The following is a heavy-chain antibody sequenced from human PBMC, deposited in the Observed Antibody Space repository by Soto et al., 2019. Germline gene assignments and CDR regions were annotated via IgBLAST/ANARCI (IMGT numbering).Heavy chain of an antibody. CDR1: GYSFTSYW. CDR3: ATLVRHGYNYAFFDD. J-gene: IGHJ4*02. D-gene: IGHD1-1*01. Sequence: GESLKISCKGSGYSFTSYWIGWVRQMPGKGLEWMEFIYPGDCDTRYSPAFQGQVTISADKSISTAYLQWSSPNASDTAMYYCATLVRHGYNYAFFDDWGEGTLVTVSS. CDR2: IYPGDCDT. V-gene: IGHV5-51*01.